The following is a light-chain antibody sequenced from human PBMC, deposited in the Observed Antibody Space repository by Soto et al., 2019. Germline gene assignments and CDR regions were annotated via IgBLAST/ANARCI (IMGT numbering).Light chain of an antibody. J-gene: IGLJ3*02. Sequence: QSVLTQPPSASGTPGQRVTISCSGSPSNIGSNFVYWYQHLPGTTPKLLVFSYNQRPSGVPDRFSGSKSGSSASLAISGLRSEDEADYYCATWDDSLSGWVFGGGTKLTVL. V-gene: IGLV1-47*02. CDR3: ATWDDSLSGWV. CDR2: SYN. CDR1: PSNIGSNF.